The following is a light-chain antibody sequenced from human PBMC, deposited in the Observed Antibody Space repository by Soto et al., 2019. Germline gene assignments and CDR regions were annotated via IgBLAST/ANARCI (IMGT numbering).Light chain of an antibody. CDR1: QTIFTY. Sequence: DVQMTQSPSSLSASIGDRVTITCRASQTIFTYLNWYQHIPGKAPKLLIYSASKLHTGVPSRCSASGSGTEFTLTISSLQPEDFATYYFQKSSRTLWPFGPGTRVDIK. CDR3: QKSSRTLWP. J-gene: IGKJ1*01. V-gene: IGKV1-39*01. CDR2: SAS.